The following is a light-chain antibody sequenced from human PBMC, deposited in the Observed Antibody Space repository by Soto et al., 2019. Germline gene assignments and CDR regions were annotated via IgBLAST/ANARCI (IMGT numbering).Light chain of an antibody. CDR3: NSYAGSDNYVL. Sequence: QSALTQPPSVSGSPGQSVTISCTGTSSDVGGYNYVSWYQQHPGKAPKLIIYDVTKRPSGVPDRFSGSKSGNTASLTVSGLQAEDEADYFCNSYAGSDNYVLFGGGTKLTVL. J-gene: IGLJ3*02. V-gene: IGLV2-8*01. CDR2: DVT. CDR1: SSDVGGYNY.